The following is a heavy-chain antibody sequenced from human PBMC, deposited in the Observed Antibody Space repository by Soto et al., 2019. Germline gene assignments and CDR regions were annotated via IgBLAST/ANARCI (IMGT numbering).Heavy chain of an antibody. V-gene: IGHV3-64D*06. CDR1: GFTLSTYS. D-gene: IGHD6-19*01. CDR3: VKAQWLDRNYYYYYGMDV. Sequence: GGPLRLSCAASGFTLSTYSMHWVRQAPGKGLEYISAISSNGGSTYYADSVKGRFTISRDNSKNTLYLQMSSLRADDTAVYYCVKAQWLDRNYYYYYGMDVWGQGTTVTVSS. J-gene: IGHJ6*02. CDR2: ISSNGGST.